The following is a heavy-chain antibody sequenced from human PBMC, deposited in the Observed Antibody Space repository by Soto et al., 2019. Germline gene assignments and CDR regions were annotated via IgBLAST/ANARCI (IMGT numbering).Heavy chain of an antibody. CDR1: GYSFTSYW. J-gene: IGHJ6*02. D-gene: IGHD3-9*01. V-gene: IGHV5-51*01. CDR2: IYPGDSDT. Sequence: PGESQKISCKGSGYSFTSYWIGWVRQMPGKGLEWMGIIYPGDSDTRYSPSFQGQVTISADKSISTAYLQWSSLKASDTAMYYCARLAYDILTGPEGAWFGGDGMDVWGQGTTVTVSS. CDR3: ARLAYDILTGPEGAWFGGDGMDV.